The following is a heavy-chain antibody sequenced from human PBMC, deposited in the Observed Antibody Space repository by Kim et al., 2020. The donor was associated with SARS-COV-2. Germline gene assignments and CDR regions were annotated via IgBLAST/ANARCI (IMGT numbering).Heavy chain of an antibody. Sequence: GGSLRLSCAASGFTVSNSYMSWVRQAPGKGLEWVSRIYAGGNTYYSDSVKGRFFITRDNYKNMLLLQLNSMRAEDTAVYFCAREYCVTGNFYSYFDNWG. CDR3: AREYCVTGNFYSYFDN. D-gene: IGHD3-10*01. V-gene: IGHV3-53*01. CDR2: IYAGGNT. CDR1: GFTVSNSY. J-gene: IGHJ4*01.